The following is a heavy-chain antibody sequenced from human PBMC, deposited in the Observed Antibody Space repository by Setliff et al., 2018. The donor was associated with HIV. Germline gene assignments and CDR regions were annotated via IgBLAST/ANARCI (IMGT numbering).Heavy chain of an antibody. CDR1: GYTFTGYY. Sequence: ASVKVSCKASGYTFTGYYIHWVRQAPGQGLEWMGWINPKSGGTNSAQKFQGRVTMTRDTSISTAYMDLSRLRSDDTAVYYCARGKGVGGVVITGGLDVWGKGTTVTVSS. D-gene: IGHD3-10*01. CDR2: INPKSGGT. V-gene: IGHV1-2*02. CDR3: ARGKGVGGVVITGGLDV. J-gene: IGHJ6*04.